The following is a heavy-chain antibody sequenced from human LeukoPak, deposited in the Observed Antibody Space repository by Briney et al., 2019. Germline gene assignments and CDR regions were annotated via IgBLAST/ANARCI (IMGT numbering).Heavy chain of an antibody. J-gene: IGHJ4*02. CDR2: IVVGSGNT. Sequence: TSVTVSCTASGFTFTISAMQWVRQARGQRLEWIGWIVVGSGNTNYAQKFQERVTITRDMSTSRAYMELSSLRSEDTAVYYCAAVQVGANYYFDYWGQGTLVTVSS. CDR1: GFTFTISA. V-gene: IGHV1-58*02. D-gene: IGHD1-26*01. CDR3: AAVQVGANYYFDY.